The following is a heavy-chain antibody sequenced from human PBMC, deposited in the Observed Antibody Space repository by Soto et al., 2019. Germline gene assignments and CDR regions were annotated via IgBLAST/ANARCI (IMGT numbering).Heavy chain of an antibody. CDR1: GFTFSSYG. J-gene: IGHJ3*02. V-gene: IGHV3-33*01. CDR3: ARDRANIVVVPAAIPNDAFDI. D-gene: IGHD2-2*01. CDR2: IWYDGSNK. Sequence: GGSPRLSCAASGFTFSSYGMHWVRQEPGKGLEWVAVIWYDGSNKYYADSVKGRFTISRGNSKNTLYLQMNSLRAEDTAVYYCARDRANIVVVPAAIPNDAFDIWGQGTMVTVSS.